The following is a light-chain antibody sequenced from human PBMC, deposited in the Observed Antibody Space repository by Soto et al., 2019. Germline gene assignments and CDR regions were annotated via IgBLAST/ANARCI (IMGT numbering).Light chain of an antibody. J-gene: IGKJ1*01. Sequence: DIQMTQSPSTLSASVGDTVTITCRASQRISDSLAWHQQKPGKAPKLLIYDVSPLKRGVPPRFSGSGSGTEFHPTIIRLQPEHFANYYCQQYDSFSLTFGQGTKVEIK. CDR2: DVS. CDR1: QRISDS. CDR3: QQYDSFSLT. V-gene: IGKV1-5*01.